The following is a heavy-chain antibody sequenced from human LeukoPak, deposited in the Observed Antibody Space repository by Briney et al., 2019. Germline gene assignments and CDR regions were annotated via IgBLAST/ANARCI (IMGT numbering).Heavy chain of an antibody. CDR1: GFTFSSSW. Sequence: GGSLRLSCAASGFTFSSSWMTWVRQAPGKGLEWVANIKQDGSEKYYVDSVKGRFTISRDNAKNSLYLQMNSLRAEDTAVYYCAKGLTMVRGIRDWGQGTLVTVSS. CDR3: AKGLTMVRGIRD. J-gene: IGHJ4*02. D-gene: IGHD3-10*01. CDR2: IKQDGSEK. V-gene: IGHV3-7*03.